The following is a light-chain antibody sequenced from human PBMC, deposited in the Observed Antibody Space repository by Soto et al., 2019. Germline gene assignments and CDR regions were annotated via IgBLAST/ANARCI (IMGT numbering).Light chain of an antibody. J-gene: IGKJ1*01. CDR2: GAS. V-gene: IGKV3-15*01. CDR3: QQASNGPRT. Sequence: DIVITQSQATLSVSPGESAILSCRASQSGSNPLGWFQHSLGQVHRLLIFGASTRVPGIPDRLSGSGSGTEFTLTIRGLKSEDLAVYYCQQASNGPRTFGQGTKVEI. CDR1: QSGSNP.